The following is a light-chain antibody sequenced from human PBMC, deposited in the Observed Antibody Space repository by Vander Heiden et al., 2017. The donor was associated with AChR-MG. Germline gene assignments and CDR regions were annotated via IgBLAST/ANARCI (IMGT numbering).Light chain of an antibody. Sequence: DIQVTQSPSSLSASVGDRVTITCQASQDISNYLNWYQQKGGKAPKLLIYDASNLETGVPSRFSGSGSATDFTFTISSLHPEDVAIYDFQQNDSVPPVFGPWTRVDLK. J-gene: IGKJ3*01. CDR1: QDISNY. V-gene: IGKV1-33*01. CDR3: QQNDSVPPV. CDR2: DAS.